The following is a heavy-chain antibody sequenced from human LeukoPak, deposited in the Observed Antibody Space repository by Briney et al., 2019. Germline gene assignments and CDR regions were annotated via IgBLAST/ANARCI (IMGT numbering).Heavy chain of an antibody. Sequence: GSLRLSCAASGFTFSSYALSWVRQAPGKGLEWVSAISGSGGSTYYADSVKGRFTISRDNSKNTLYLQMNSLRAEDTAVYYCARVNYYDSSGYYYPSYWYFDLWGRGTLVTVSS. CDR2: ISGSGGST. CDR1: GFTFSSYA. V-gene: IGHV3-23*01. J-gene: IGHJ2*01. D-gene: IGHD3-22*01. CDR3: ARVNYYDSSGYYYPSYWYFDL.